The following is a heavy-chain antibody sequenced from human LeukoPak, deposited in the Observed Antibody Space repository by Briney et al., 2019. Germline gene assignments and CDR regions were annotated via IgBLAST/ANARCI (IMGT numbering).Heavy chain of an antibody. Sequence: ASVKVSCKASGYTFTSYDINWLRQATGQGLEWMGWMNPNSGNTGYAQKFQGRVTMTRNTSISTAYMELSSLRSEDTAVYYCARGLMNLRWFDPWGQGTLVTVSS. V-gene: IGHV1-8*01. CDR2: MNPNSGNT. CDR3: ARGLMNLRWFDP. J-gene: IGHJ5*02. CDR1: GYTFTSYD.